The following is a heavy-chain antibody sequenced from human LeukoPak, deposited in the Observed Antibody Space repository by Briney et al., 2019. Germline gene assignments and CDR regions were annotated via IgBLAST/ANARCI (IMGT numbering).Heavy chain of an antibody. D-gene: IGHD2-2*01. CDR2: ISWNSGSI. Sequence: GRSLRLSCAASGFTFDDYAMHWVRQAPGKGLEWVSGISWNSGSIGYADSVKGRFTISRDNAKNSLYLQMNSLRAVDTALYYCAKDSNIVVVPVAIDYWGQGTLVTVSS. CDR1: GFTFDDYA. CDR3: AKDSNIVVVPVAIDY. V-gene: IGHV3-9*01. J-gene: IGHJ4*02.